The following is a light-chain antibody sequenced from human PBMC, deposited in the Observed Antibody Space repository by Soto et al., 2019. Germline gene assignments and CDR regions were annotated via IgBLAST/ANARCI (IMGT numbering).Light chain of an antibody. J-gene: IGKJ1*01. Sequence: IVLTQSPGTLSLSPWERATLSCRASQSVSSSYLAWYQQKPGQAPRLLIYGASSRATGIPDRFSGSGSGTDFTLTISRLEPEDFAVYYCQQYGSSPTTFGQGTKV. CDR1: QSVSSSY. CDR2: GAS. V-gene: IGKV3-20*01. CDR3: QQYGSSPTT.